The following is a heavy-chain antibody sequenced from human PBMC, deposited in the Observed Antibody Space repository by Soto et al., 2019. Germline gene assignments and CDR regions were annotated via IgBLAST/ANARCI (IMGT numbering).Heavy chain of an antibody. V-gene: IGHV4-39*01. CDR3: ARHVWFTDAYGDYPFDY. Sequence: SETLSLTCTVSGGSISSSSYYWGWIRQPPGKGLEWIGSIYYSGSTYYNPSLKSRVTISVDTSKNQFSLKLSSVTAADTAVYYCARHVWFTDAYGDYPFDYWGQGTLVTVS. J-gene: IGHJ4*02. CDR1: GGSISSSSYY. D-gene: IGHD4-17*01. CDR2: IYYSGST.